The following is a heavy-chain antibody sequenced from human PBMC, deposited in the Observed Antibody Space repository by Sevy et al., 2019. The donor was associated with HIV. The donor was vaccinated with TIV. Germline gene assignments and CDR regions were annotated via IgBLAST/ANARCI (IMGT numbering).Heavy chain of an antibody. J-gene: IGHJ4*02. D-gene: IGHD6-13*01. CDR1: GSPFGDNC. V-gene: IGHV3-49*04. Sequence: GGPLRLSCKAFGSPFGDNCMSWAPKAPGKGLEWVAFLRCGVFGGQVDHAASVRGRFVISRDDSKTIAYLQMNDLKTEDTGVYYCTRWKAAQSIFDYWGQGALVTVSS. CDR3: TRWKAAQSIFDY. CDR2: LRCGVFGGQV.